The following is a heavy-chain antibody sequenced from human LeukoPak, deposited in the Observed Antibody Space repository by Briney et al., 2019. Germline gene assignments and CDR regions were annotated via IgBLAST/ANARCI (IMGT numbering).Heavy chain of an antibody. CDR3: SGEYYFYFYMDV. V-gene: IGHV5-51*01. CDR2: IYPGDSDT. J-gene: IGHJ6*03. Sequence: GESLKISCKGSGSSFTNYWIGWVRQMPGKGLEWMGIIYPGDSDTRYSPSFQGQVTISVDKSISTAYLQWSSLKASDTAMYFPSGEYYFYFYMDVWGKGTTVTVSS. CDR1: GSSFTNYW. D-gene: IGHD1-26*01.